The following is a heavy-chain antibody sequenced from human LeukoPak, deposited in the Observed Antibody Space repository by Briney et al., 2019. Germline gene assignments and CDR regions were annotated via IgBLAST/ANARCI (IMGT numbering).Heavy chain of an antibody. Sequence: AASVKVSCKASGYTFTSYDINWVGQATGQGLEWMGWMNSNSGNTGYAQKFQGRVTMTRNTSISTAYMELSSLRSEDTAVYYCARGGRERYYYYYGMDVWGQGTTVTVSS. CDR2: MNSNSGNT. J-gene: IGHJ6*02. CDR1: GYTFTSYD. D-gene: IGHD1-26*01. V-gene: IGHV1-8*01. CDR3: ARGGRERYYYYYGMDV.